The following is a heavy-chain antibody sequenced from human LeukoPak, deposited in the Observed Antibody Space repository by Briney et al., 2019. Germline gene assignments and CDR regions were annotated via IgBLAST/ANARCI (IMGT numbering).Heavy chain of an antibody. V-gene: IGHV3-23*01. CDR1: GFTFSSYA. CDR2: IGGRGDNT. Sequence: PGGSLRLSCAASGFTFSSYAMSWVRQTPGKGLEWVSAIGGRGDNTYYADSVKGRFTISRDKSKNTLYLQMNSLRAEDTAVYYCAKDRDWDGQWLVVDYWGQGTLVTVSS. CDR3: AKDRDWDGQWLVVDY. D-gene: IGHD6-19*01. J-gene: IGHJ4*02.